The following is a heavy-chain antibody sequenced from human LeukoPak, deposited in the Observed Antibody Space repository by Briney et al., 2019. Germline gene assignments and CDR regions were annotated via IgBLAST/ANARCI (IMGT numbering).Heavy chain of an antibody. D-gene: IGHD6-13*01. CDR3: ARGIAAAGTRFDP. CDR1: GGSFSGYY. J-gene: IGHJ5*02. V-gene: IGHV4-34*01. Sequence: SETLSLTCAVYGGSFSGYYWRWIRQPPGKGLEWIGEINNSGSTNYNPSLKSRVTISVDTSKNQFSLKLSSVTAEDTAVYYCARGIAAAGTRFDPWGQGTLVTVSS. CDR2: INNSGST.